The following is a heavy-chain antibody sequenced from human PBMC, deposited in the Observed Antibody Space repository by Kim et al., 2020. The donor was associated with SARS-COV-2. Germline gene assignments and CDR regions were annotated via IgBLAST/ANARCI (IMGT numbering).Heavy chain of an antibody. CDR1: GGSISSGGYY. CDR3: TRGLGFGGQGY. J-gene: IGHJ4*02. D-gene: IGHD3-10*01. V-gene: IGHV4-31*03. CDR2: IHYSGST. Sequence: SETLSLTCTVSGGSISSGGYYWSWIRPPPGKGLEWIGFIHYSGSTYYNPSLRRRVTLLVDTSNNQFSLKLSSVTAAETVVYYSTRGLGFGGQGYWGQGTL.